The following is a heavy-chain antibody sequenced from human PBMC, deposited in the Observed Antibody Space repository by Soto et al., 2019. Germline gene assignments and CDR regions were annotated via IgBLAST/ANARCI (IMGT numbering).Heavy chain of an antibody. CDR2: INHSGST. J-gene: IGHJ6*03. CDR3: ARGVPCLGYCSGGSSPDSGYYYMAV. Sequence: SGAVCRGSVIGYYWTVILKHTGKGLEWNGEINHSGSTNYNPSLKSRVTISVDTSKNQFSLKLSSVTAADTAVYYCARGVPCLGYCSGGSSPDSGYYYMAVWCKGTTVPVSS. V-gene: IGHV4-34*01. CDR1: RGSVIGYY. D-gene: IGHD2-15*01.